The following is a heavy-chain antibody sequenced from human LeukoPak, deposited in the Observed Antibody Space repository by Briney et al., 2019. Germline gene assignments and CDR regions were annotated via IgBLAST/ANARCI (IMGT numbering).Heavy chain of an antibody. V-gene: IGHV1-2*02. Sequence: ASVKVSCKASGYTFTGYYMRWVRQAPGQGLEWMGWINPNSGGTNYAQKFQGRVTMTRDTSISTAYMELSRLRSDDTAVYYCARDTREGSSWLPYYYYYYMDVWGKGTTVTISS. CDR3: ARDTREGSSWLPYYYYYYMDV. D-gene: IGHD6-13*01. CDR1: GYTFTGYY. J-gene: IGHJ6*03. CDR2: INPNSGGT.